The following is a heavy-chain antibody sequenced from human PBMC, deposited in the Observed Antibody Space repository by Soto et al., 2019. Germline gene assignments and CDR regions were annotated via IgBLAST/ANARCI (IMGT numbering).Heavy chain of an antibody. V-gene: IGHV3-9*01. CDR2: ISWNSGII. Sequence: EVQLVESGGGLVQPGRSLRLSCAASGFTFDDYAMHWVRQAPGKGLEWVSGISWNSGIIDYADSVKGRFTISRDNAKNPLYLQMNSRRAEDKALYYCAKGYGFVVLEPLGYWGQVPLVTVAS. CDR3: AKGYGFVVLEPLGY. CDR1: GFTFDDYA. J-gene: IGHJ4*02. D-gene: IGHD5-12*01.